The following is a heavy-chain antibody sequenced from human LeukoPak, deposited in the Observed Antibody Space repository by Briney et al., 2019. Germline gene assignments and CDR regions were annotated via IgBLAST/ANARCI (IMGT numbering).Heavy chain of an antibody. J-gene: IGHJ6*02. V-gene: IGHV1-18*01. D-gene: IGHD6-25*01. Sequence: ASVKVCCKTAGYSFITYGITWVRQAPGQGLQWMGWISTYSGKTNYAQRLQGRVTIPTDTSTSTAYMDLRSLSSDDTAVYYCARGRAHGLDVWGQGTTVTVYS. CDR1: GYSFITYG. CDR2: ISTYSGKT. CDR3: ARGRAHGLDV.